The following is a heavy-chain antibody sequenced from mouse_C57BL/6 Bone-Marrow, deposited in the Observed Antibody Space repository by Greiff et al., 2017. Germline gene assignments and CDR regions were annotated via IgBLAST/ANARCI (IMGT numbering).Heavy chain of an antibody. D-gene: IGHD1-1*01. V-gene: IGHV1-50*01. CDR3: ARSKATGVARGFAY. CDR2: IDPSDSYT. Sequence: VQLQQPGAELVKPGASVKLSCKASGYTFTSYWMQWVKQRPGQGLEWIGEIDPSDSYTNYNQKFKGKATLTVDTSSSTTYMQISSLKSEAVGVYYCARSKATGVARGFAYWGQGTLVTVSA. CDR1: GYTFTSYW. J-gene: IGHJ3*01.